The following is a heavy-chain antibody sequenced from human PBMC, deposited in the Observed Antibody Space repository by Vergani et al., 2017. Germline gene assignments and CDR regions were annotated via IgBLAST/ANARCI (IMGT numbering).Heavy chain of an antibody. CDR1: GGSISSYY. D-gene: IGHD6-13*01. V-gene: IGHV4-59*01. CDR3: AGDSWSDSSSWYSSYGAFDI. Sequence: QVQLQESGPGLVKPSETLSLTCTVSGGSISSYYWSWIRQPPGKGLEWIGYIYYSGSTNYNPSLKSRVTISVDTSKNQFSLKLSSVTAADTGVYYCAGDSWSDSSSWYSSYGAFDIWGQGTMVTVSS. J-gene: IGHJ3*02. CDR2: IYYSGST.